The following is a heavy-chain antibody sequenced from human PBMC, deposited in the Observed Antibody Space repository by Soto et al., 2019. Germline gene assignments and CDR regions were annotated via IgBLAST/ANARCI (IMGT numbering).Heavy chain of an antibody. V-gene: IGHV3-30*03. CDR2: ISNDGSKK. CDR1: EFTFSGYG. Sequence: GGSLRLSGAASEFTFSGYGRHWVHQAPGKGLEWVAAISNDGSKKYYADSVKGRFTISRDNANSSLYLQMNSLRADDTAVYYCARDLSGGNYYYPGLDVWGQGTTVTVSS. CDR3: ARDLSGGNYYYPGLDV. J-gene: IGHJ6*02. D-gene: IGHD1-26*01.